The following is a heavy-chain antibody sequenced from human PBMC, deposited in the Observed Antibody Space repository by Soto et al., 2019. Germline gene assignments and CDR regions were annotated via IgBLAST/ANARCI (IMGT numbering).Heavy chain of an antibody. Sequence: EVQLLESGGGLVQPGGSLSLSCAASAFTFNNYAMSWVRQAPGKGLEWVSGIGGSGRTTYYADSVKGRFTITRDNSNNTLFLQMNSLRAEDTAVYYCAKSRYSDSSGDFYDYWGQGTLVTVSS. D-gene: IGHD3-22*01. CDR3: AKSRYSDSSGDFYDY. J-gene: IGHJ4*02. CDR2: IGGSGRTT. CDR1: AFTFNNYA. V-gene: IGHV3-23*01.